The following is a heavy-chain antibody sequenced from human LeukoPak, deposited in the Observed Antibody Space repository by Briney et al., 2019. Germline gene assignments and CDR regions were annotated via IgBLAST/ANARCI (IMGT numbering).Heavy chain of an antibody. V-gene: IGHV4-31*03. CDR1: GGSISSGGYY. J-gene: IGHJ4*02. D-gene: IGHD6-19*01. CDR2: IYYSGST. CDR3: ARDSLAVAPRGYFDY. Sequence: SETLSLTCTVSGGSISSGGYYWSWLRQHPGTGLEWIGYIYYSGSTYYNPSLKSRVTISVDTSKNQFSLKLSSVTAADTAVYYCARDSLAVAPRGYFDYWGQGTLVTVSS.